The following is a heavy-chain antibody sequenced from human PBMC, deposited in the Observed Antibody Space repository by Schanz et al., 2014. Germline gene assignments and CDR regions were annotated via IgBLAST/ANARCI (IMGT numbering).Heavy chain of an antibody. CDR3: ARARGYNYGLFDY. Sequence: QVQLQESGPGLVKPSETLSLTCTVSGGSINSGPYSWSWVRQHPGKGLEWIGGIHHIGSTYHNPSLRSRLTMSLDTSRNHFSLRLTSVSAADTAVYYRARARGYNYGLFDYWGLGTLVTVSS. V-gene: IGHV4-31*03. D-gene: IGHD5-18*01. CDR1: GGSINSGPYS. J-gene: IGHJ4*01. CDR2: IHHIGST.